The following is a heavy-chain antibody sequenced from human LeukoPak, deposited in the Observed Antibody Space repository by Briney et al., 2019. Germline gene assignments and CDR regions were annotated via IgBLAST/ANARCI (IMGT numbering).Heavy chain of an antibody. J-gene: IGHJ4*02. CDR3: ARGGGRSYFDY. CDR1: GGSFSGYY. D-gene: IGHD4-23*01. V-gene: IGHV4-34*01. Sequence: SETLSLTCAVYGGSFSGYYWSWIRQPPGKGLEWIGEINHSGSTNYNPSLKSRVTISVDTSKNQFSLKLSSVTAADTAVYYCARGGGRSYFDYWGQGTLVTVSS. CDR2: INHSGST.